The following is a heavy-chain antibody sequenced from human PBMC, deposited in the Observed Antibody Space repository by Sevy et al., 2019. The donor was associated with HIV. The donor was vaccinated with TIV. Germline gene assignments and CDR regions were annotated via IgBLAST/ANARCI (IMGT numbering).Heavy chain of an antibody. V-gene: IGHV4-59*01. D-gene: IGHD5-12*01. J-gene: IGHJ4*02. Sequence: SETLSLTCTVSGGSISSYYWSWIRQPPGKGLEWIGYIYYSGSTNYNPSLKCRVTISVDTSKNQFSLKLSSVTAADTAVYYCARVGGYAFPFDYWGQGTLVTVSS. CDR2: IYYSGST. CDR1: GGSISSYY. CDR3: ARVGGYAFPFDY.